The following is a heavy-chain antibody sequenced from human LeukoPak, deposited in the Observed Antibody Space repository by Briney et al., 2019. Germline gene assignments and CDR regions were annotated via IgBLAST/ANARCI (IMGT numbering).Heavy chain of an antibody. Sequence: GGSLRLSCAASGFTFSNAWMSWVRQAPGKGLEWVGRIKSKTDGGTTDYAAPVKGRFTISRDDSKNTLCLQMNSLKTEDTAVYYCTTSPPYCSGGSCFDYWGQGTLVTVSS. J-gene: IGHJ4*02. V-gene: IGHV3-15*01. CDR1: GFTFSNAW. D-gene: IGHD2-15*01. CDR3: TTSPPYCSGGSCFDY. CDR2: IKSKTDGGTT.